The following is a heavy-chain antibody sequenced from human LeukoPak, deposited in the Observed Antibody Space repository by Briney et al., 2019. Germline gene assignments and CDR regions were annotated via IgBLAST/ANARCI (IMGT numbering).Heavy chain of an antibody. CDR1: GFTFSSYG. D-gene: IGHD1-26*01. CDR2: ISYDGSNK. J-gene: IGHJ5*02. CDR3: AKGPEWELSWFDP. V-gene: IGHV3-30*18. Sequence: PGRSLRLSCAASGFTFSSYGMHWVRQAPAQGLEWVAVISYDGSNKYYADSVKGRFTISRDNSKNTLYLQMNSLRAEDTAVYYCAKGPEWELSWFDPWGQGTLVTVSS.